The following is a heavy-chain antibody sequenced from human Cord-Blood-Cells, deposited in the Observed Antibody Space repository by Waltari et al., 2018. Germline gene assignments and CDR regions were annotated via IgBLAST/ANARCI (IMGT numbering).Heavy chain of an antibody. Sequence: QVQLVQSGAEVKKPGSSVKVSCKASGGTFSSYAISWVRQAPGQGLEWMGGIIPIFGTASDAQKFQGRVTMTADEPTSTAYMELSSLRSEDTAVYYCARDRAARYCSSTSCYDAFYIWGQGTMVTVSS. D-gene: IGHD2-2*01. CDR2: IIPIFGTA. CDR3: ARDRAARYCSSTSCYDAFYI. J-gene: IGHJ3*02. CDR1: GGTFSSYA. V-gene: IGHV1-69*01.